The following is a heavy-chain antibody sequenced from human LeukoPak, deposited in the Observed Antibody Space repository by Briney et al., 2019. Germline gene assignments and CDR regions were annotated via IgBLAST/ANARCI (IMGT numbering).Heavy chain of an antibody. CDR1: GFTFSNFW. Sequence: GGSLRLSCAASGFTFSNFWMHWVRQAPGKGLVWVSRINSDGSSTTYADSVKGRFTISRDNAKNTLYLQMNSLRAGDTAMFYCARAPVQYCGGDCDAFGIWGQGTMVTVSS. CDR3: ARAPVQYCGGDCDAFGI. CDR2: INSDGSST. V-gene: IGHV3-74*01. J-gene: IGHJ3*02. D-gene: IGHD2-21*02.